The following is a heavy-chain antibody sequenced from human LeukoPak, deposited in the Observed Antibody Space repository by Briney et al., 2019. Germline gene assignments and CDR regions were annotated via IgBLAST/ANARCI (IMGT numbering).Heavy chain of an antibody. CDR3: ARDHGSSWPAYDY. V-gene: IGHV4-59*01. CDR2: IYYSGST. Sequence: SETLSLTCTVSGGSISSYYWSWIRQPPGKGLEWIGYIYYSGSTNYNPSLKSRVTISVDTSKNQFSLKLSSVTAADTAVYYCARDHGSSWPAYDYWGQGTLVTVSS. J-gene: IGHJ4*02. CDR1: GGSISSYY. D-gene: IGHD6-13*01.